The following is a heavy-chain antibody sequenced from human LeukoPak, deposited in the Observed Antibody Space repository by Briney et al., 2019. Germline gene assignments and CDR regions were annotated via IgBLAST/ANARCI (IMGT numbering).Heavy chain of an antibody. CDR3: ASSPDY. J-gene: IGHJ4*02. Sequence: GGSLRLSCAASGFTSSGYWMHWVRQDPARGLVWVSRINSDGSSTSYADSVKGRFTISRDNAKNTLYLQMNSLRAEDTAVYYCASSPDYWGQGTLVTVSS. CDR2: INSDGSST. V-gene: IGHV3-74*01. CDR1: GFTSSGYW.